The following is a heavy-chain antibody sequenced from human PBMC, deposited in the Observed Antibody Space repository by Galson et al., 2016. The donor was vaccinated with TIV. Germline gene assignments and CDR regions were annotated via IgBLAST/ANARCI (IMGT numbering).Heavy chain of an antibody. V-gene: IGHV1-18*01. CDR3: ARVPTKTFDFWSGFDNSFCMDV. CDR1: GYTLSSYS. CDR2: ISGYNGNK. J-gene: IGHJ6*04. D-gene: IGHD3-3*01. Sequence: SVKVSCKASGYTLSSYSISWVRQAPGQGLEWMGWISGYNGNKNYAQKFQDRVTMTTDKSTNTAYMELRSLISDDTAVYYCARVPTKTFDFWSGFDNSFCMDVWGKGTTVTVSS.